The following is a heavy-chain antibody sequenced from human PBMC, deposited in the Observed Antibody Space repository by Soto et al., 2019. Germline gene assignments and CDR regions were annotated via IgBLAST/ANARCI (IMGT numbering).Heavy chain of an antibody. Sequence: RRLSCAASGFTVSSNYMSWVRQAPGKGLEWVSVIYSGGSTYYADSVKGRFTISRDNSKNTLYLQMNSLRAEDTAVYYCASTIITTDAFDIWGQGTMVTVSS. CDR3: ASTIITTDAFDI. V-gene: IGHV3-53*01. CDR2: IYSGGST. J-gene: IGHJ3*02. CDR1: GFTVSSNY. D-gene: IGHD3-22*01.